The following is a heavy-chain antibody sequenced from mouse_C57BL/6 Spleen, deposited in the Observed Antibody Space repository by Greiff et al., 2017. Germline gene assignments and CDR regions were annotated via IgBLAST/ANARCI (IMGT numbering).Heavy chain of an antibody. Sequence: QVQLKESGPELVKPGASVKISCKASGYAFSSSWMNWVKQRPGKGLEWIGRIYPGDGDTNYNGKFKGKATLTADKSSSTAYMQLSSLTSEDSAVYFCARGIYDGDPVDYWGQGTSVTVSS. CDR1: GYAFSSSW. CDR2: IYPGDGDT. D-gene: IGHD2-3*01. J-gene: IGHJ4*01. CDR3: ARGIYDGDPVDY. V-gene: IGHV1-82*01.